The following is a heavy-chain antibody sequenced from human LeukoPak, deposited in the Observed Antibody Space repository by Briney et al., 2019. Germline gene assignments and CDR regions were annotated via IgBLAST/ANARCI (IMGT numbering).Heavy chain of an antibody. J-gene: IGHJ4*02. V-gene: IGHV3-30-3*01. CDR3: ARDPTTWYYDFWSGYPYYFDY. CDR2: ISYDGSNK. D-gene: IGHD3-3*01. Sequence: HPGGSLRLSWAASGFTFSSYAMHWVRQAPGKGLEWVAVISYDGSNKYYADSVKGRFTISRDNSKNTLYLQMNSLRAEDTAVYYCARDPTTWYYDFWSGYPYYFDYWGQGTLVTVSS. CDR1: GFTFSSYA.